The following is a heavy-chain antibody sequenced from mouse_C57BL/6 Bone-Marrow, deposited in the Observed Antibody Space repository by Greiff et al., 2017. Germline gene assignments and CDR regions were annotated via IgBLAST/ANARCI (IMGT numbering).Heavy chain of an antibody. CDR2: IHPNSGST. Sequence: QVQLQQPGAELVKPGASVKLSCKASGYTFTSYWMHWVKQRPGQGLEWIGMIHPNSGSTNYNEKFKSKATLTVDKSSSTAYMQLVSLTSEDSAVYYCARSYYSNYYAMDYWGPGTSVTVSS. J-gene: IGHJ4*01. V-gene: IGHV1-64*01. D-gene: IGHD2-5*01. CDR3: ARSYYSNYYAMDY. CDR1: GYTFTSYW.